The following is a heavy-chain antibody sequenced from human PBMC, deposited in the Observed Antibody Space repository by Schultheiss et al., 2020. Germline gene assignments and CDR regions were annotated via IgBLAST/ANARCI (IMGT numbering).Heavy chain of an antibody. CDR3: ARGRFTMIASWFDP. Sequence: SQTLSLTCAVSGGSISSGSYYWSWIRQPAGKGLEWIGRIYTSGSTNYNPSLKSRVTISVDTSKNQFSLKLSSVTAADTAVYYCARGRFTMIASWFDPWGQGTLVTVYS. J-gene: IGHJ5*02. D-gene: IGHD3-22*01. CDR2: IYTSGST. CDR1: GGSISSGSYY. V-gene: IGHV4-61*02.